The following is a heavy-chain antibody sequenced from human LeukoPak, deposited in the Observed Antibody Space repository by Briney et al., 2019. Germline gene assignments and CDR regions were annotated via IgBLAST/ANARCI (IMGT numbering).Heavy chain of an antibody. J-gene: IGHJ6*02. Sequence: ASVTVSFTASGYTFISYAMNWVRQAPGQGLEWVGWINTNTGNPTYAQGFTGRFVFSLDTSVSTAYLQISSLKAEDTAVYYCAREYIVVVPAAIPGAPYYGMDVWGQGTTVTVSS. CDR2: INTNTGNP. CDR1: GYTFISYA. V-gene: IGHV7-4-1*02. D-gene: IGHD2-2*02. CDR3: AREYIVVVPAAIPGAPYYGMDV.